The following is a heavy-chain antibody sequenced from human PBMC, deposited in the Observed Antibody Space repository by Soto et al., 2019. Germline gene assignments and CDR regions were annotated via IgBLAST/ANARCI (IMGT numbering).Heavy chain of an antibody. D-gene: IGHD3-10*01. J-gene: IGHJ6*02. CDR1: GFTFSSYG. V-gene: IGHV3-33*01. Sequence: QVQLVESGGGVVQPGRSLRLSCAASGFTFSSYGMHWVRQAPGKGLEWVAVIWYDGSNKYYADSVKGRCTISRDNSKNTLYLQMNSLRAEDTAVYYCARDRGRGGMDGWGQGTTVTVSS. CDR3: ARDRGRGGMDG. CDR2: IWYDGSNK.